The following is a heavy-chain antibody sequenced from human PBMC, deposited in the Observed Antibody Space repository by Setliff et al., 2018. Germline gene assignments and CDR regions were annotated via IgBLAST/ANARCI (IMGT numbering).Heavy chain of an antibody. J-gene: IGHJ3*02. CDR2: IYYSGST. D-gene: IGHD4-17*01. V-gene: IGHV4-31*03. CDR1: GGSISSGGYY. Sequence: SETLSLTCTVSGGSISSGGYYWSWIRQHPGKGLEWIGYIYYSGSTYYNPSLKSRVTISVDTSKNQFSLKLSSVTAADTAVYYCARDPLTTNRRRAFDIWGQGTLVTVS. CDR3: ARDPLTTNRRRAFDI.